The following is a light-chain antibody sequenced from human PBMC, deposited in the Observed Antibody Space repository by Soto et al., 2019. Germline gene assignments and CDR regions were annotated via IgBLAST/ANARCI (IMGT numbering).Light chain of an antibody. J-gene: IGKJ1*01. CDR2: AIS. Sequence: EIVMTQSPATLSVSPGERATLSCRASQSVNNNLAWYQQKPGQAPRLLIHAISTRATGIPGRFSGSGSGTEFSLTPTGPRSEDFALYYCQQYNDWRACGQRTKVEI. CDR1: QSVNNN. V-gene: IGKV3-15*01. CDR3: QQYNDWRA.